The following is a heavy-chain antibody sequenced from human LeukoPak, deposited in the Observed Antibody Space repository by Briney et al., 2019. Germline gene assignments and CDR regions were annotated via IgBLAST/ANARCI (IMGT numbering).Heavy chain of an antibody. V-gene: IGHV4-59*01. Sequence: SETLSLTCTVSGGSISSYYWSWIRQPPGKGLEWIGYIYYSGSTNYNPSLKSRVTISVDTSKNQFSLKLSSVTAADTAVYYCARWCSGGSCNNWFDPWGQGTLSPSPQ. CDR2: IYYSGST. D-gene: IGHD2-15*01. CDR3: ARWCSGGSCNNWFDP. CDR1: GGSISSYY. J-gene: IGHJ5*02.